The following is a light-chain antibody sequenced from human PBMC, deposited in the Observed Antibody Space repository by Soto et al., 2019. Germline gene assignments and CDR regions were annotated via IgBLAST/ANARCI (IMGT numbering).Light chain of an antibody. CDR1: QSVKSSY. CDR2: DAS. V-gene: IGKV3-20*01. CDR3: QQYASSPQT. Sequence: PGERATLSCRASQSVKSSYLAWYRQKPGQTPRLLIYDASTRATGIPDRFSGSGSGTDFTLTISGLEHEDFAVYSCQQYASSPQTCGQGTKVEF. J-gene: IGKJ1*01.